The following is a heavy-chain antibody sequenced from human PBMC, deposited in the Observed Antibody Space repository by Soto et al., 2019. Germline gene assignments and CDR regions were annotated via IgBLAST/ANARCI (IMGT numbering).Heavy chain of an antibody. CDR1: GFTFDDYA. D-gene: IGHD3-3*01. V-gene: IGHV3-43D*04. J-gene: IGHJ6*02. Sequence: GGSLRLSCAASGFTFDDYAMHWVRQAPGKGLECVSLISWDGGSTYYADSVKGRFTISRDNSKNSLYLQMNSLRAEDTALYYCAKDVGHPNLGRITIFGVAYGMDVWGQGTTVTVSS. CDR3: AKDVGHPNLGRITIFGVAYGMDV. CDR2: ISWDGGST.